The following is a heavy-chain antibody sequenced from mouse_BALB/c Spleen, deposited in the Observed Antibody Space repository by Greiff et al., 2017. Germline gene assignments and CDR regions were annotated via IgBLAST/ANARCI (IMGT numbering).Heavy chain of an antibody. J-gene: IGHJ4*01. D-gene: IGHD1-1*01. CDR2: INSNGGST. CDR3: ARLITTVVARGMDY. Sequence: EVKVVESGGGLVKPGGSLKLSCAASGFTFSSYYMSWVRQTPEKRLELVAAINSNGGSTYYPDTVKGRFTISRDNAKNTLYLQMSSLKSEDTALYYCARLITTVVARGMDYWGQGTSVTVSS. V-gene: IGHV5-6-2*01. CDR1: GFTFSSYY.